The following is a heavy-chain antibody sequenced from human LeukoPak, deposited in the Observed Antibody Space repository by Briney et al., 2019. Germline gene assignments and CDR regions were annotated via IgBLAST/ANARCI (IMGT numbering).Heavy chain of an antibody. J-gene: IGHJ4*02. Sequence: GGSLRLSCAPSGFTFTNYAMSWVRQAPGKGLQWVSGIRGSGGSTYYADSVKGRFTISRDNSKNTLYLQMNSLRAEDTAVHYCVRNYYGSGTWDPFFDYWGQGTLVTVSS. D-gene: IGHD3-10*01. V-gene: IGHV3-23*01. CDR1: GFTFTNYA. CDR2: IRGSGGST. CDR3: VRNYYGSGTWDPFFDY.